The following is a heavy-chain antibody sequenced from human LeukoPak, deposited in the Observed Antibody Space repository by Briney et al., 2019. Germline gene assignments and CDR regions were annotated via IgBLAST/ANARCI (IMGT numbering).Heavy chain of an antibody. Sequence: PSETLSLTCGVYGVSFSDYYWSWIRQPPGKGPEWIGEINHSRSTNYNPSLKSRVTISVDTSKNQFSLKLSSVTAADTAVYYCARGIESYGDYGYWGQGILVTVSS. D-gene: IGHD4-17*01. V-gene: IGHV4-34*01. CDR1: GVSFSDYY. CDR3: ARGIESYGDYGY. CDR2: INHSRST. J-gene: IGHJ4*02.